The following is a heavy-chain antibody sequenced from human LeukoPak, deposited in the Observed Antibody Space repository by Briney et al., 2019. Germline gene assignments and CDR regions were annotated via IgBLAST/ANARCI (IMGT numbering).Heavy chain of an antibody. CDR1: GGSFSGYY. D-gene: IGHD6-13*01. CDR3: ARVPSSWYRNWFDP. Sequence: SETLSLTCAVYGGSFSGYYWSWIRQPPGKGLEWIGEINHSGSTNYNPSLKSRVTISVDTSKNQFSLKLSSVTAADTAVYYCARVPSSWYRNWFDPWGQGTLVTVSS. V-gene: IGHV4-34*01. J-gene: IGHJ5*02. CDR2: INHSGST.